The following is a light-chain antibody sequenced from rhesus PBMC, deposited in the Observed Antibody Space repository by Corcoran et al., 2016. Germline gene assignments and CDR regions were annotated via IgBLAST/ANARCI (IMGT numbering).Light chain of an antibody. V-gene: IGKV3-42*02. CDR1: QSVSNS. CDR2: HAS. CDR3: QQCNNWPRT. J-gene: IGKJ1*01. Sequence: EIVLTQSPVTLSLSSGERATLSCRASQSVSNSLAWYQQKPGQAPRLLIYHASSRATGIPDRFSGGGSGIDFTLTISSLEPEDFGVYYCQQCNNWPRTFGQGTKVEIK.